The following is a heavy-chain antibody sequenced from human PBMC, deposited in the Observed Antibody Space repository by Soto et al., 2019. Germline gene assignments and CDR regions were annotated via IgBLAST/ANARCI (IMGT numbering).Heavy chain of an antibody. V-gene: IGHV4-39*01. Sequence: TLSLTCTVSGGSISSSSYYWGWIRQPPGKGLEWIGSIYYSGSTYYNPSLKSRVTISVDTSKNQFSLKLSSVTAADTAVYYCASLGLAAAGYYYYGMDVWGQGTTVTV. J-gene: IGHJ6*02. D-gene: IGHD6-13*01. CDR1: GGSISSSSYY. CDR2: IYYSGST. CDR3: ASLGLAAAGYYYYGMDV.